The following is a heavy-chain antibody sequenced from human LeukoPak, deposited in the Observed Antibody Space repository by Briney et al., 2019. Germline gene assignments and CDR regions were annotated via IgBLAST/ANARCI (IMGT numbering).Heavy chain of an antibody. CDR2: ISWNSGRI. CDR1: GFTFDDYA. CDR3: AKVDEWFGEFYYFDH. Sequence: GGSLRLSCAASGFTFDDYAMHWVRQAPGKGLEWVSGISWNSGRIDYAGSVKGRFTISRDNAKNSLYLQMNSLRAEDTALYYCAKVDEWFGEFYYFDHWGQGILVTVSS. J-gene: IGHJ4*02. D-gene: IGHD3-10*01. V-gene: IGHV3-9*01.